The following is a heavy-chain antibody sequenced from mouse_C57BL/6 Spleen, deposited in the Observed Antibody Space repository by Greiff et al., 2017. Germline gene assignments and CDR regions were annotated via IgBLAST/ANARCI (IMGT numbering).Heavy chain of an antibody. V-gene: IGHV5-4*01. CDR3: AREDGSAGFAD. CDR2: ISDGGSYT. CDR1: GFTFSSYA. Sequence: EVKLVESGGGLVKPGGSLKLSCAASGFTFSSYAMSWVRQTPGKRLEWVATISDGGSYTYYPDNVKGRFTISRDNAKNNLYLQMSHLKSEDTAMYYWAREDGSAGFADWGQGTLVTVSA. J-gene: IGHJ3*01. D-gene: IGHD2-3*01.